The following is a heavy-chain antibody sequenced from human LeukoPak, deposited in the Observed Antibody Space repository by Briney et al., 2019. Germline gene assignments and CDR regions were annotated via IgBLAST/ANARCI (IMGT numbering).Heavy chain of an antibody. Sequence: GGSLRLSCAASGFTFDDHCMSWVRQVPGKGLEWVSGINWNGGSTGYADSGKGRFTISRDNAKNSLYLQMNSLRAEGTALYYCAAGDRNGWYFDYWGQGTLVTVSS. CDR1: GFTFDDHC. CDR2: INWNGGST. J-gene: IGHJ4*02. D-gene: IGHD6-19*01. V-gene: IGHV3-20*04. CDR3: AAGDRNGWYFDY.